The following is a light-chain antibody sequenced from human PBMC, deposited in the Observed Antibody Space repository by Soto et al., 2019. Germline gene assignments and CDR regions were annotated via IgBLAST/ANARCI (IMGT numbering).Light chain of an antibody. CDR1: QSISGW. V-gene: IGKV1-5*01. Sequence: DIQMTQSPSTLSASVGDRVTITCRASQSISGWLAWYQQKPGKAPNLLIYDASNLESGVPSRFSGSGSGTEFTLTISSLQPADFATYYCQHYNSYPITFGQGTRLEIK. CDR2: DAS. CDR3: QHYNSYPIT. J-gene: IGKJ5*01.